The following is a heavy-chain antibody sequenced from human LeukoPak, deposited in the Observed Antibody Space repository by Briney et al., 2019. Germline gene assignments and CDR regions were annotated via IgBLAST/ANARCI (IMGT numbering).Heavy chain of an antibody. D-gene: IGHD6-19*01. Sequence: PGGSLRLSCAASEFAFSSFALHWVRQAPGKGLEWVAVISYDGSNKNYADSVKGRFTISRDNSKNTLYLQMNSLRGEDTALYYCARDGNSGWYTGENYYYYGMDVWGQGTTVTVSS. CDR2: ISYDGSNK. V-gene: IGHV3-30-3*01. CDR3: ARDGNSGWYTGENYYYYGMDV. J-gene: IGHJ6*02. CDR1: EFAFSSFA.